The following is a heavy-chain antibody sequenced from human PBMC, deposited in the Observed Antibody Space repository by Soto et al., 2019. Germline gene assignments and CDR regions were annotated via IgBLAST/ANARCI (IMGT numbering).Heavy chain of an antibody. CDR1: GFTFSDYY. CDR2: ISSSGSTI. V-gene: IGHV3-11*01. J-gene: IGHJ6*03. Sequence: PGGSLRLSCAASGFTFSDYYMSWIRQAPGKGLEWVSYISSSGSTIYYADSVKGRFTISRDNAKNSLYLQMNSLRAEDTAVYYCARDRIKGAAAAGDYYYYYMDVWGKGTTVTVSS. D-gene: IGHD6-13*01. CDR3: ARDRIKGAAAAGDYYYYYMDV.